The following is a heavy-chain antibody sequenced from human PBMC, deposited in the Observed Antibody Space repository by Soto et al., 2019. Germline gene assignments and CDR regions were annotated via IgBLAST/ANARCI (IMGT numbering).Heavy chain of an antibody. D-gene: IGHD3-10*01. CDR3: TTDLFYGSGSFYRVDY. V-gene: IGHV3-15*01. J-gene: IGHJ4*02. Sequence: GESLKISCAASGFTFSNAWMSWVRQAPGKGLEWVGRIKSKTAGGTTDYAAPVKGRFTISRDDSKNTLYLQMNSLKTEDTAVYYCTTDLFYGSGSFYRVDYWGQGTLVTVSS. CDR1: GFTFSNAW. CDR2: IKSKTAGGTT.